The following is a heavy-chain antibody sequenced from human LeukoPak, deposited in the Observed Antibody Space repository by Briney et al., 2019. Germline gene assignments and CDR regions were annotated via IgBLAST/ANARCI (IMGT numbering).Heavy chain of an antibody. CDR3: ARAIGYCSGGSCWSGYYGMDV. CDR1: GFTFSSYW. V-gene: IGHV3-74*01. D-gene: IGHD2-15*01. CDR2: IASDGSST. J-gene: IGHJ6*02. Sequence: GGSLRLSCAASGFTFSSYWMNWVRQAPGKGLVWVSRIASDGSSTTYADSVKGRFSISRDNAKNTLYLQMNSLRVEDTAVYYCARAIGYCSGGSCWSGYYGMDVWGQGTTVTVSS.